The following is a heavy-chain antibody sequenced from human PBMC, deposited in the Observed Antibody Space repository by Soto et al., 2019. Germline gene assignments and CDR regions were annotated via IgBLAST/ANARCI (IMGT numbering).Heavy chain of an antibody. J-gene: IGHJ4*02. CDR2: IYYSGST. D-gene: IGHD2-15*01. Sequence: SETLSLTCTVSGGSISSSSYYWGWIRQPPGKGLEWIGSIYYSGSTYYNPSLKSRVTISVDTSKNQFSLKLSSVTAADTAVYYCARVRSGGNRPVDYWGQGTLVTVSS. CDR3: ARVRSGGNRPVDY. V-gene: IGHV4-39*01. CDR1: GGSISSSSYY.